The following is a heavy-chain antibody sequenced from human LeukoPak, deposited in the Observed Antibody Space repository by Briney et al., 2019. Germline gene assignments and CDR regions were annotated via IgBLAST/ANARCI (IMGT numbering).Heavy chain of an antibody. CDR2: IYYSGST. J-gene: IGHJ6*02. Sequence: PSETLSLTCTVSGGSISSGDYYWSWIRQPPGKGLEWIGYIYYSGSTYYNPSLKSRVTISVDTSKNQFSLKLSSVTAADTAVYYCARASCGSTSCYSWAYGMDVWGQGTTVTVSS. CDR3: ARASCGSTSCYSWAYGMDV. V-gene: IGHV4-30-4*01. D-gene: IGHD2-2*01. CDR1: GGSISSGDYY.